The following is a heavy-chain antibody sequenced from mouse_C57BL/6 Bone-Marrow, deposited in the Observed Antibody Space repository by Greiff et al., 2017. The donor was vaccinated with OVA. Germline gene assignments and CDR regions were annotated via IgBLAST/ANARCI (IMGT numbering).Heavy chain of an antibody. V-gene: IGHV1-52*01. CDR2: IDPSDSDT. J-gene: IGHJ1*03. Sequence: VQLQQSGAELVRPGSSVKLSCKASGYTFTSYWMHWVKQRPIQGLEWIGNIDPSDSDTHYNQKFKDKATLTVDKSSSTAYMQLSSLTSEDSAVYYCARRERRYFDVWGTGTTLTVSS. CDR3: ARRERRYFDV. CDR1: GYTFTSYW.